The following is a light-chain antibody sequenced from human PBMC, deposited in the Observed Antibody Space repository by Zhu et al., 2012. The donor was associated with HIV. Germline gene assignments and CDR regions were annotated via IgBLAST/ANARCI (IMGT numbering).Light chain of an antibody. CDR3: HQYDNSWT. J-gene: IGKJ1*01. V-gene: IGKV3-20*01. CDR1: QSVSSNY. Sequence: EGVLTQSPDTLSLSPGDRATLACRASQSVSSNYLIWYQQKPGQAPRPLIYGASDRASGVPDRFSGSGSGTDFTLSISRLEPEDFAVYYCHQYDNSWTFGQGTKVEIK. CDR2: GAS.